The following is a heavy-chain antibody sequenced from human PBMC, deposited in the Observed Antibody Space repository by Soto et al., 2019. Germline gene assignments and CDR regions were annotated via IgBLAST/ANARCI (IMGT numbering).Heavy chain of an antibody. CDR3: ARGLLDYGGNLYYYYGMDV. V-gene: IGHV4-4*07. CDR1: GGSISSYY. CDR2: IYTSGST. J-gene: IGHJ6*02. Sequence: SSETLSLTCTVSGGSISSYYWSWIRQPAGKGLEWIGRIYTSGSTNYNPSLKSRVTMSVDTSKNQFSLKLSSVTAADTAVYYCARGLLDYGGNLYYYYGMDVWGQGTTVTVSS. D-gene: IGHD4-17*01.